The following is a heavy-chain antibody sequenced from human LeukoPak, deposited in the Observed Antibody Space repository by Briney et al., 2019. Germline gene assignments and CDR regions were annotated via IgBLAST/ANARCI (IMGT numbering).Heavy chain of an antibody. CDR3: TRDHPPSYYYDSSGYQFDY. CDR1: GFTFGDYA. Sequence: GRSLRLSCTASGFTFGDYAMSWVRQAPAKGLEWVGFIRSKAYGGTTEYAASVKGRFTISRDDSKSIAYLQMNSLKTEDTAVYYCTRDHPPSYYYDSSGYQFDYWGQGTLVTVSS. D-gene: IGHD3-22*01. CDR2: IRSKAYGGTT. V-gene: IGHV3-49*04. J-gene: IGHJ4*02.